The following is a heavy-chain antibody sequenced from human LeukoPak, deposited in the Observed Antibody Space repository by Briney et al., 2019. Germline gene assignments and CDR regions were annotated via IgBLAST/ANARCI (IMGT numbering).Heavy chain of an antibody. CDR2: ISYDGSNK. CDR3: ATHLGSYFDY. V-gene: IGHV3-30*03. CDR1: GFTFSSYG. D-gene: IGHD1-26*01. J-gene: IGHJ4*02. Sequence: PGRSLRLSCAASGFTFSSYGMHWVRQAPGKGLEWVAAISYDGSNKYYADSVKGRFTISRDNSKNTLYLQMNSLRAEDTAVYYCATHLGSYFDYWGQGTLVTVSS.